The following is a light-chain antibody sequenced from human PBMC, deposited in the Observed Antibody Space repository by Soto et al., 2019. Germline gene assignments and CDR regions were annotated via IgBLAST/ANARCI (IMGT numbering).Light chain of an antibody. CDR2: EVT. V-gene: IGLV2-14*01. CDR1: SGDIGSYNR. J-gene: IGLJ1*01. Sequence: QSALTQPASVSGSPGQSITISCTGTSGDIGSYNRVSWYQQPPGKAPKLIIYEVTDRPSGVSNRFSGSKSGNTASLTISGLQAEDEAEYYCSSYTNINTRACVFGTGSKVTV. CDR3: SSYTNINTRACV.